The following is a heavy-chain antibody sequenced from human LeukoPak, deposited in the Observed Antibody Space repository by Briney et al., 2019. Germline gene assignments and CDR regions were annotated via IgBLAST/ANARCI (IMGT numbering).Heavy chain of an antibody. CDR3: ARDRHWNQGNFDN. CDR2: INPNSGDT. D-gene: IGHD1-1*01. V-gene: IGHV1-2*02. CDR1: GYTITGYY. J-gene: IGHJ4*02. Sequence: ASVKVSCKASGYTITGYYIHWVRQAPGQGLEWMGWINPNSGDTNYAQKFQGRVTMTRDTSINTAFMELSRLRSDDTAVYYCARDRHWNQGNFDNWGQGTLVTVSS.